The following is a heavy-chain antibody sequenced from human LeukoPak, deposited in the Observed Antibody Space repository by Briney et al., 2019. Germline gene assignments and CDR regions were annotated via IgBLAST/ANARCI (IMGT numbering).Heavy chain of an antibody. CDR2: ISYAGSNK. D-gene: IGHD3-16*01. CDR3: ARDWAYYFDY. CDR1: GFTFSNYA. V-gene: IGHV3-30-3*01. J-gene: IGHJ4*02. Sequence: GGSLRLSCAASGFTFSNYAMHWVRQAPGKGLEWVAGISYAGSNKYYTDSVKGRFTASRDDSKHTLYLQMNSLRAEDTAMYYCARDWAYYFDYWGQGTLVTVSP.